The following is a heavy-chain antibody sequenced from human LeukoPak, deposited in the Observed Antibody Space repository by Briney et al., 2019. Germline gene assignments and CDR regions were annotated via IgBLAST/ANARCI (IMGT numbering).Heavy chain of an antibody. CDR2: ISSSSSYI. Sequence: PGGSLRLSCAAFGFTFSRYSMNWVRQAPGKGLEWVSSISSSSSYIYYADSVKGRFTISRDNAKNSLYLQMNSLRAEDTAVYYCARDGSYYYGMDVWGQGTTVTVSS. CDR3: ARDGSYYYGMDV. J-gene: IGHJ6*02. V-gene: IGHV3-21*01. CDR1: GFTFSRYS.